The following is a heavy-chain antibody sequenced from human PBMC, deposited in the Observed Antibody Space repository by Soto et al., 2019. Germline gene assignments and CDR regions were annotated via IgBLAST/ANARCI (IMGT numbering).Heavy chain of an antibody. D-gene: IGHD4-17*01. Sequence: VASVKVSCKASGYTFTSYAMHWVRQAPGQRLEWMGWINAGNGNTKYSQKFQGRVTITRDTSASTAYMELSSLRSEDTAVYYCAREPLDTDIIAYWGQGTLVTVSS. J-gene: IGHJ4*02. CDR2: INAGNGNT. CDR1: GYTFTSYA. CDR3: AREPLDTDIIAY. V-gene: IGHV1-3*01.